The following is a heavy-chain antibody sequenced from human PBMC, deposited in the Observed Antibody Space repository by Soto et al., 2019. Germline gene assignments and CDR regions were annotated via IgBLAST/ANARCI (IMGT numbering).Heavy chain of an antibody. J-gene: IGHJ4*02. Sequence: SETLSLTCTVSGGSISSRAYYWSWIRQHPGKSLEWIGYIYYSGSTNYNPSLKSRVTISVDTSKNQFSLKLSSVTAADTAVYYCARVSRIMITFGGIYYFDYWGQGTLVTVSS. V-gene: IGHV4-31*03. CDR2: IYYSGST. CDR3: ARVSRIMITFGGIYYFDY. CDR1: GGSISSRAYY. D-gene: IGHD3-16*01.